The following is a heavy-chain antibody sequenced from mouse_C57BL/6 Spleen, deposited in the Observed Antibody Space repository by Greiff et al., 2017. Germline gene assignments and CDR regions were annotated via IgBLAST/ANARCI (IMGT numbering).Heavy chain of an antibody. V-gene: IGHV1-54*01. CDR1: GYAFTNYL. D-gene: IGHD2-4*01. Sequence: QVQLQQSGAELVRPGTSVKVSCKASGYAFTNYLIEWVKQRPGQGLEWIGVINPGSGGTNYNEKFKGKATLTADKSSSTAYMQRSSLTSEDSAVYFCARSGDYDGYAMDYWGQGTSVTVSS. CDR3: ARSGDYDGYAMDY. CDR2: INPGSGGT. J-gene: IGHJ4*01.